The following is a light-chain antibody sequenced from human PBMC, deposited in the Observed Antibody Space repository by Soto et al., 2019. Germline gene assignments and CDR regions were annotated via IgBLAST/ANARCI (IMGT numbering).Light chain of an antibody. V-gene: IGKV2-28*01. CDR1: QILLHSSVYNY. CDR3: MQALQTPLT. CDR2: LVS. Sequence: EIVLTQSPLSLPVTPGEPASISFRPIQILLHSSVYNYVDWYLQKPGQSPQLLIYLVSNRDSGVPERFSGSGSGTDFTLKISRVEAEDVGHYYCMQALQTPLTFGQGTRLEIK. J-gene: IGKJ5*01.